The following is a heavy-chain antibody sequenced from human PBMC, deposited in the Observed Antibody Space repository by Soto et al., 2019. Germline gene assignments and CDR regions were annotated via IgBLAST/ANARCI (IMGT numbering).Heavy chain of an antibody. CDR1: GFTFSSYW. V-gene: IGHV3-74*01. Sequence: GGSLRLSCAASGFTFSSYWMHWVRQAPGKGLVWVSRINRDRSSTSYADSVKGRFTISRDNAKNTLYLQMNSLRAEDAAVYHCARDWSSTPDPWGQGTLVTVSS. CDR2: INRDRSST. J-gene: IGHJ5*02. D-gene: IGHD2-2*01. CDR3: ARDWSSTPDP.